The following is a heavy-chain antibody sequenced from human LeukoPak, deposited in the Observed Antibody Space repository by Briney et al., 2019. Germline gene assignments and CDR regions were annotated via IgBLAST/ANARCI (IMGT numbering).Heavy chain of an antibody. J-gene: IGHJ6*02. CDR2: ISYDGSNK. CDR3: ARDRKLRYFDWLSYGMDV. D-gene: IGHD3-9*01. V-gene: IGHV3-30*04. Sequence: GGSLRLSCAASGFTFSSYAMHWVRQAPGEGLEWVAVISYDGSNKYYADSVKGRFTISRDNSKNTLYLQMNSLRAEDTAVYYCARDRKLRYFDWLSYGMDVWGQGTTVTVSS. CDR1: GFTFSSYA.